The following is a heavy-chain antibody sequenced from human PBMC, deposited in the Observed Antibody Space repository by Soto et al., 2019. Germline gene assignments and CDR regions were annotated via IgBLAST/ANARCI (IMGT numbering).Heavy chain of an antibody. CDR1: GFTFSSYA. D-gene: IGHD2-15*01. CDR2: ISYDGSNK. Sequence: GGSLRLSCAASGFTFSSYAMHWVRQAPGKGLEWVAVISYDGSNKYYADSVKGRFTIFRDNSKNTLYLQMNSLRAEDTAVYYCARGLWSPRGGNFRRGYFDYWRQGTLVTVSS. V-gene: IGHV3-30-3*01. J-gene: IGHJ4*02. CDR3: ARGLWSPRGGNFRRGYFDY.